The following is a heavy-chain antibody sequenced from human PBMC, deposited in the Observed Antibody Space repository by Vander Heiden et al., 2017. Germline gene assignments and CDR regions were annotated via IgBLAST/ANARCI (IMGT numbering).Heavy chain of an antibody. CDR3: AKDPQFVVVPAAKRY. CDR2: ISGSGGST. V-gene: IGHV3-23*01. J-gene: IGHJ4*02. CDR1: GFTFAGYA. D-gene: IGHD2-2*01. Sequence: EVQLLESGGGLVQPGGSLRLPCAASGFTFAGYAMSWVRRAPGKGLEWVSAISGSGGSTYYADSVKGRFTISRDNSKNTLYLQMNSLRAEDTAVYYCAKDPQFVVVPAAKRYWGQGTLVTVSS.